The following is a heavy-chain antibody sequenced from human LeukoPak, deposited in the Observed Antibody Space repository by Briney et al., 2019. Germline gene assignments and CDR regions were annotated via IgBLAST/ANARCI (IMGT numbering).Heavy chain of an antibody. CDR2: IYYSGST. CDR1: GGSISSGGYY. J-gene: IGHJ4*02. Sequence: SETLSLTCTVSGGSISSGGYYWSWIHQHPGKGLEWIGYIYYSGSTYYNPSLKSRVTISVDTSKNQFSLKLSSVTAADTAVYYCARGAFYDILTGYYFTLFDYWGQGTLVTVSS. V-gene: IGHV4-31*03. CDR3: ARGAFYDILTGYYFTLFDY. D-gene: IGHD3-9*01.